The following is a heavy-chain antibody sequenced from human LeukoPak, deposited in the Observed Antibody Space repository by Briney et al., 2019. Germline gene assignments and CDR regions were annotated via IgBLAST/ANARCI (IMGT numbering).Heavy chain of an antibody. J-gene: IGHJ5*02. CDR3: AIDSSLGYGSGSYYNVYWFDP. V-gene: IGHV1-2*02. CDR1: GYTFTGYY. D-gene: IGHD3-10*01. Sequence: ASVKVSCKASGYTFTGYYMHWVRQAPGQGLEWMGWINPNSGGTNYAQKFQGRVTMTRDTSISTAYMELSRLGSDDTAVYYCAIDSSLGYGSGSYYNVYWFDPWGQGTLVTVSS. CDR2: INPNSGGT.